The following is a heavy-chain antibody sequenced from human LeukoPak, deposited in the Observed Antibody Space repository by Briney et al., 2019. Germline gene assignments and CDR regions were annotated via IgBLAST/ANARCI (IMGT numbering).Heavy chain of an antibody. D-gene: IGHD3-3*01. J-gene: IGHJ3*02. CDR2: INSDGSST. Sequence: QTGGSLRLSCAASGFTFSSYWMHWVRQAPGKGLVWVSRINSDGSSTSYADSVKGRFTISRDNSKNTLYLQMNSLRAEDTAVYYCAKNREWLLYREGAFDIWGQGTMVTFSS. CDR1: GFTFSSYW. V-gene: IGHV3-74*01. CDR3: AKNREWLLYREGAFDI.